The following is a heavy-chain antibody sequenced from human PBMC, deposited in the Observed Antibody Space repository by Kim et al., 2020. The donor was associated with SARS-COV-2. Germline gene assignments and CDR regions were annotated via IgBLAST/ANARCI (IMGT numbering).Heavy chain of an antibody. CDR3: ARDRGYGPFDY. CDR2: RS. Sequence: RSNYNPSLKSRVTMSVDTSKNEFALHLTSVTAADTAVYYCARDRGYGPFDYWGQGILVTVSS. J-gene: IGHJ4*02. V-gene: IGHV4-4*06. D-gene: IGHD5-18*01.